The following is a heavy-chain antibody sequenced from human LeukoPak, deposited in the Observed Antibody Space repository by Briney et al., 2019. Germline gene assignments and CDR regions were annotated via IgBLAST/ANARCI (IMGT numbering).Heavy chain of an antibody. CDR1: GFPFSSYA. J-gene: IGHJ4*02. CDR2: KSGDGLRT. CDR3: ARGMLFSADY. Sequence: GGSLRLSCAASGFPFSSYALHWVRQARGKGLEYVAAKSGDGLRTFYANSVKGRFTISRDNSKNTVYLQMGSLRVEDRAVYYCARGMLFSADYWGEGTLVTVSS. D-gene: IGHD2-8*01. V-gene: IGHV3-64*01.